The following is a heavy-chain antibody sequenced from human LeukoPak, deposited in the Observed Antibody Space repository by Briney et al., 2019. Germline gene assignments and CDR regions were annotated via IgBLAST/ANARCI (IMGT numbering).Heavy chain of an antibody. CDR2: IYYSGST. V-gene: IGHV4-59*01. CDR3: ARVGPYDSSGYYYGVEYYFDY. D-gene: IGHD3-22*01. CDR1: GGSISSYY. J-gene: IGHJ4*02. Sequence: SETLSLTCTVSGGSISSYYWSWIRQPPGKGLEWIGYIYYSGSTNYNPSLKSRVTISVDTSKNQFSLKLSSVTAADTAVYYRARVGPYDSSGYYYGVEYYFDYWGQGTLVTVSS.